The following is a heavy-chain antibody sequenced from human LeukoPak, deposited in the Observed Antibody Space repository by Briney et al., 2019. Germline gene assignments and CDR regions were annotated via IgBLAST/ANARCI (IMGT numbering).Heavy chain of an antibody. J-gene: IGHJ4*02. CDR2: IYYSGST. CDR1: GGSISSGGYY. CDR3: ARCPRVVPFDY. Sequence: PSETLSLTCTVSGGSISSGGYYWSWIRQPPGKGLEWIGYIYYSGSTYYNPSLKSRVTISVDTSKNQFSLKLSSATAADTAVYYCARCPRVVPFDYWGQGTLVTVSS. V-gene: IGHV4-31*03. D-gene: IGHD3-3*01.